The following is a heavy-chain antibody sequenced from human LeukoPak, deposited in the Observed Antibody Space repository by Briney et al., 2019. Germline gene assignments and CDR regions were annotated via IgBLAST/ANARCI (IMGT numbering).Heavy chain of an antibody. V-gene: IGHV1-2*02. J-gene: IGHJ4*02. CDR2: INPNSGGS. CDR3: ARELVDCSGGRCYRHILDY. Sequence: ASVKVSCKTSEYTFTGYFMHWVRQAPGQGPEWMGWINPNSGGSNYAQKFQGRVTMTRDTSINTAYLEVRSLRSDDTAVYYCARELVDCSGGRCYRHILDYWGQGTLVTVSS. CDR1: EYTFTGYF. D-gene: IGHD2-15*01.